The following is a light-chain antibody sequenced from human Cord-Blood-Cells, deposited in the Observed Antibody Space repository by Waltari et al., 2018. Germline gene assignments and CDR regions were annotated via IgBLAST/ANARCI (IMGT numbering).Light chain of an antibody. J-gene: IGLJ3*02. Sequence: QSVLTQPPSASGTPGQRVTISCSGISFNIGSNTVNWYQQPPGTAPKLLIYSNNQRPSGVPDRFSGSKSGTSASLAISGLQSEDEADYYCAAWDDSLNGRVFGGGTKLTVL. CDR1: SFNIGSNT. V-gene: IGLV1-44*01. CDR2: SNN. CDR3: AAWDDSLNGRV.